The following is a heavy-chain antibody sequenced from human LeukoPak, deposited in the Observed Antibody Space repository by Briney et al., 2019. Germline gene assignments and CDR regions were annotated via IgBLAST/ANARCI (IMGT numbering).Heavy chain of an antibody. Sequence: PGRSLRLSCAASGFTFSSYAMHWVRQAPGKGLEWVAVISYDGSNKYYADSVKGRFTISRDNSKNTLYLQMNSLRAEDTAVYYCASQVWVNFDYWGQGTLVTVSS. CDR3: ASQVWVNFDY. CDR2: ISYDGSNK. J-gene: IGHJ4*02. D-gene: IGHD2-8*01. V-gene: IGHV3-30-3*01. CDR1: GFTFSSYA.